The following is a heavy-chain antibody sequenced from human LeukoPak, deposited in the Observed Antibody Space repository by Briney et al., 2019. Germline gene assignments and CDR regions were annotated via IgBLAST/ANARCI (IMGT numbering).Heavy chain of an antibody. V-gene: IGHV3-23*01. CDR2: ISGSGCST. CDR1: GFTFNSYA. D-gene: IGHD2-15*01. J-gene: IGHJ4*02. CDR3: AKALSICRVAVPIDY. Sequence: GGSLRLSCAASGFTFNSYAMSWVRQAQGKGLKWVSAISGSGCSTYSADSVKGRFTISRDNSKVTMYLQMNSLRAEDTAVYYCAKALSICRVAVPIDYRGQGTLVAVSS.